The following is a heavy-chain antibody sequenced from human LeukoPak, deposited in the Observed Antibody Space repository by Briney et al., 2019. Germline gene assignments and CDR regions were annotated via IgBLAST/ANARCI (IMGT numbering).Heavy chain of an antibody. D-gene: IGHD2-15*01. CDR3: ASSVTYGSANFDY. Sequence: GESLKISCKGSGYSFTSYWIGWVRQMPGKGLEWMGIIYPGDSDTRYSPSFQGQVTISADKSISTAYLQWSSLKALDTAMYYCASSVTYGSANFDYWGQGTLVTVSS. J-gene: IGHJ4*02. CDR1: GYSFTSYW. V-gene: IGHV5-51*01. CDR2: IYPGDSDT.